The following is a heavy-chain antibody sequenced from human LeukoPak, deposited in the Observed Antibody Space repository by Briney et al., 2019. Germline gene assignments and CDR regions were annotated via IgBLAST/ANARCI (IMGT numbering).Heavy chain of an antibody. D-gene: IGHD4-11*01. J-gene: IGHJ4*02. CDR2: ILNDGNNK. Sequence: PGRSLRLSCAASGFTFSSYGMHWVRQAPGKGLEWVAVILNDGNNKYYADSVKGRFTISRDNSKNTLYLQMNSLRAEDTAVYYCAKDLGSIQYHDYWGQGTLVTVSP. CDR1: GFTFSSYG. CDR3: AKDLGSIQYHDY. V-gene: IGHV3-30*18.